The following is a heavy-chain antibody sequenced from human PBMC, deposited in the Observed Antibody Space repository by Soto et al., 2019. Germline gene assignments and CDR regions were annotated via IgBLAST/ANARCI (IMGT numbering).Heavy chain of an antibody. J-gene: IGHJ1*01. CDR2: ISPDGSGT. CDR1: GGTFSTYC. D-gene: IGHD3-10*01. V-gene: IGHV3-7*04. Sequence: GGSLRLSCAASGGTFSTYCMGCVRQAPGKGLEWVANISPDGSGTYYVDSMKGRFVISRDNAKNSLYLQLNSLTAEDTAVYYCARWIRGTPDAWRQGTLVTVSS. CDR3: ARWIRGTPDA.